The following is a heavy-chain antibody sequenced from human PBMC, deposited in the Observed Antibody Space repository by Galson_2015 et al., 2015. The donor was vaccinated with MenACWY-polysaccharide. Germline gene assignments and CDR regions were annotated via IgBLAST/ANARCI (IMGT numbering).Heavy chain of an antibody. CDR1: GLTFSNWW. CDR3: AKDRVLVPAASRDVDY. J-gene: IGHJ4*02. CDR2: IKKDGSEK. D-gene: IGHD2-2*01. V-gene: IGHV3-7*01. Sequence: SLRLSCAASGLTFSNWWMTWVRQAPGKGLEWVASIKKDGSEKYYVDSVKGRFTVSRDNSKSTLYLQMNSLRAEDTAVYHCAKDRVLVPAASRDVDYWGQGTLVTVSS.